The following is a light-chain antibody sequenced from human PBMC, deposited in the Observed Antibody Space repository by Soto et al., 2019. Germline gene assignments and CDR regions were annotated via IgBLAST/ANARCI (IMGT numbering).Light chain of an antibody. J-gene: IGKJ1*01. CDR3: QQYGSSPPT. CDR1: QSVSSNY. Sequence: EIVLTQSPGTLSLSPGERATLSCRASQSVSSNYLAWYQRKPGQAPRLLIYGASSRAIDIQNRFSGSGSGTDFTLTITRLEPEDFAVYYCQQYGSSPPTFGRGTKVEI. V-gene: IGKV3-20*01. CDR2: GAS.